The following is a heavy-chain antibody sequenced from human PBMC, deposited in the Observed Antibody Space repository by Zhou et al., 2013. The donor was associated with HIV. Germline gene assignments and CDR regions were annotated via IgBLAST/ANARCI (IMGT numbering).Heavy chain of an antibody. CDR1: GYTFTGYY. D-gene: IGHD1-26*01. V-gene: IGHV1-24*01. CDR2: FDPEDGET. CDR3: ATARGSGSYWYFDL. Sequence: QVQVVQSGAEVRKPGASVKVSCKASGYTFTGYYMHWVRQAPGQGLEWMGGFDPEDGETIYAQKFQGRVTMTEDTSTDTAYMDLSSLRSEDTAVHYCATARGSGSYWYFDLWGRGTLVTVSS. J-gene: IGHJ2*01.